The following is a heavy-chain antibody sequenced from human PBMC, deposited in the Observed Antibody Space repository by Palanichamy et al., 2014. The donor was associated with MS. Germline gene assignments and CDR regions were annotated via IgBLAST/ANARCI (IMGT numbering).Heavy chain of an antibody. CDR3: AKDQIGYNRPFDC. J-gene: IGHJ4*02. CDR1: GVIFGSYA. V-gene: IGHV3-23*01. CDR2: ISGSGSGT. D-gene: IGHD5-24*01. Sequence: EVQLLEVWGRRWYCLGGPVRLSCAASGVIFGSYAMSWVRQAPGRGLEWVSGISGSGSGTYYADSVKGRFTISRDNSKSMLYLQMNSLRAEDTALYYCAKDQIGYNRPFDCWGQGTLATVSS.